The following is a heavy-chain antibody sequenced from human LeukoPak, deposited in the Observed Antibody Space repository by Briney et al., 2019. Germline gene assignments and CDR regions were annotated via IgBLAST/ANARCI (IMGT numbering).Heavy chain of an antibody. J-gene: IGHJ3*02. D-gene: IGHD5-12*01. Sequence: KPSETLSLTCTVSGGSISSYYWSWIRQPAGKGLEWIGRIYTSGSTKYNPSLKRRVTMSLNTSKNQFSLKLSSMTAADTAVYYCAREATILSAFDIWGQGTMVTVSS. V-gene: IGHV4-4*07. CDR3: AREATILSAFDI. CDR2: IYTSGST. CDR1: GGSISSYY.